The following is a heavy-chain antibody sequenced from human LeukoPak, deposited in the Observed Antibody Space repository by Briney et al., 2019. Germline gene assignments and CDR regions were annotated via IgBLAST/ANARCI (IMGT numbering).Heavy chain of an antibody. Sequence: ASVKVSSKASGYTFTSYGISWVRQAPGQGLEWMGWISAYNGNTNYAPKLQGRVTMTTDTSTSTAYMELRSLRSDDTAVYYCARRGAGCGGDCYLFDYWGQGTLVTVSS. CDR1: GYTFTSYG. V-gene: IGHV1-18*01. J-gene: IGHJ4*02. D-gene: IGHD2-21*02. CDR2: ISAYNGNT. CDR3: ARRGAGCGGDCYLFDY.